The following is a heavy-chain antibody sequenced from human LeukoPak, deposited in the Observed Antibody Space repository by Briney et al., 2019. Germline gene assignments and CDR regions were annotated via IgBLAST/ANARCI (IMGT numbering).Heavy chain of an antibody. CDR1: GFTFSNYW. CDR3: ARDSYRALEY. V-gene: IGHV3-7*01. D-gene: IGHD1-14*01. J-gene: IGHJ4*02. CDR2: INQDGSER. Sequence: GGSLRLSCAASGFTFSNYWMHWVRQAPGKGLEWVAIINQDGSERYYVDSVKGRFTISRDNAEKSLYLLMASLRAEDTAVYYCARDSYRALEYWGQGISVTVSS.